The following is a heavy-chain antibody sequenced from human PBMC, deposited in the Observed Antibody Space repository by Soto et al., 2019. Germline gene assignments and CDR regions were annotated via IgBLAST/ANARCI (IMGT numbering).Heavy chain of an antibody. CDR1: GFTFSDFY. CDR3: ARVSGGWNSAGATLDY. D-gene: IGHD2-15*01. CDR2: ITSGAKTV. J-gene: IGHJ4*02. V-gene: IGHV3-11*01. Sequence: QVQLVESGGGLVKPGGSLRLSCAASGFTFSDFYMSWIRQAPGKGLEWISYITSGAKTVYYADSVKGRFTISRDDAQNXLFLQMYTRGADDTAVYSCARVSGGWNSAGATLDYWGQGTLVTVSS.